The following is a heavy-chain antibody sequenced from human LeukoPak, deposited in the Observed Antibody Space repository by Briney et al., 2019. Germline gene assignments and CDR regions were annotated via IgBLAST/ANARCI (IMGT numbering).Heavy chain of an antibody. D-gene: IGHD3-9*01. CDR1: GGSISSYY. V-gene: IGHV4-59*01. CDR2: IYYSGST. CDR3: AREAMTGYYGYYYYGMDV. J-gene: IGHJ6*02. Sequence: SETLSLTCTVSGGSISSYYWSWIRQPPGKGLEWIGYIYYSGSTNYNPSLKSRVAISVDTSKNQFSLKLSSVTAADTAVYYCAREAMTGYYGYYYYGMDVWGQGPRSPSP.